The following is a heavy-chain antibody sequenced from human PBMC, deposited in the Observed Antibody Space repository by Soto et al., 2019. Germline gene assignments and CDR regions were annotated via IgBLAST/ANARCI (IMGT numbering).Heavy chain of an antibody. CDR1: GGSISSGGYS. V-gene: IGHV4-61*08. J-gene: IGHJ4*02. CDR3: ARRHGDHLAY. Sequence: SETLSLTCAVSGGSISSGGYSWSCIRQPPGKGLEWIGYIYYSGSTNYNPSLKSRVTISVDTSKNQFSLKLSSVTAADTAVYYCARRHGDHLAYWGQGTLVTVSS. D-gene: IGHD4-17*01. CDR2: IYYSGST.